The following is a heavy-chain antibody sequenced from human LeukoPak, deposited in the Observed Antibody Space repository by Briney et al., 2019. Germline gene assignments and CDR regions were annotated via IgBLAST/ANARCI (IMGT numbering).Heavy chain of an antibody. CDR3: ARGRYRNVLSFDY. CDR1: GGSISSYY. V-gene: IGHV4-34*01. D-gene: IGHD1-1*01. Sequence: SETLSLTCTVSGGSISSYYWSWIRQPPGKGLEWIGEINHSGSTNYNPSLKSRVTISVDTSKNQFSLKLSSVTAADTAVYYCARGRYRNVLSFDYWGQGTLVTVSS. CDR2: INHSGST. J-gene: IGHJ4*02.